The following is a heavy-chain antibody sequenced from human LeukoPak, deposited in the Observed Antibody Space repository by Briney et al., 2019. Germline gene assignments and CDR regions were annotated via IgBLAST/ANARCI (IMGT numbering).Heavy chain of an antibody. V-gene: IGHV3-23*01. Sequence: GGSLRLSCAASGFTFSSYAMSWVRQAPGKGLEWVSAISGSGGSTYYADSVKGRFTISRGNSKNTLYLQMNSLRAEDTAVYYCAKDPAYCGGDCYSEYYFDYWGQGTLVTVSS. D-gene: IGHD2-21*02. CDR3: AKDPAYCGGDCYSEYYFDY. J-gene: IGHJ4*02. CDR2: ISGSGGST. CDR1: GFTFSSYA.